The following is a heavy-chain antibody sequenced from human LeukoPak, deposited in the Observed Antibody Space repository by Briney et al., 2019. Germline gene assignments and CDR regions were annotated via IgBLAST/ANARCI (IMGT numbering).Heavy chain of an antibody. CDR2: INHSGST. CDR1: GGSFSGYY. J-gene: IGHJ3*02. Sequence: PSETLSLTCAVYGGSFSGYYWSWIRQPPGKGLEWIGEINHSGSTNYNPSLKSRVTISVDTSKNQFSLKLSSVTAADTAVYYCARRRRLRFAGSGAFDIWGQGQWSPSLQ. D-gene: IGHD3-3*01. CDR3: ARRRRLRFAGSGAFDI. V-gene: IGHV4-34*01.